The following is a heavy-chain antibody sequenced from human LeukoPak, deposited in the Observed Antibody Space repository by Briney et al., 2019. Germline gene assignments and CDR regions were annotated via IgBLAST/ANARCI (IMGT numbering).Heavy chain of an antibody. CDR2: INPNSGGT. J-gene: IGHJ4*02. CDR1: GNIFTDYY. D-gene: IGHD3-22*01. CDR3: ARDRVYSRGRDFDY. V-gene: IGHV1-2*02. Sequence: ASVKVSCKASGNIFTDYYIHWVRQAPGLGLEWMGWINPNSGGTDYAQNFQGRVTMTRDTSISTAYMELSRLTSDDTAVYYCARDRVYSRGRDFDYWGQGTLVTVSS.